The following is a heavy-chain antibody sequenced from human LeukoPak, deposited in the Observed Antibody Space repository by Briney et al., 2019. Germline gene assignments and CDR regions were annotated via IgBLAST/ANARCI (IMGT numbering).Heavy chain of an antibody. CDR1: GFTFDDYA. CDR2: ISWNSGSI. CDR3: ATLGGIAADYYYGMDV. J-gene: IGHJ6*02. D-gene: IGHD6-13*01. Sequence: GGSLRLSCAASGFTFDDYAMHWVRQAPGKGLEWVSGISWNSGSIGYADSVKGRFTISRDNAKNSLYLQMNSLRAEDTAVYYCATLGGIAADYYYGMDVWGQGTTVTVSS. V-gene: IGHV3-9*01.